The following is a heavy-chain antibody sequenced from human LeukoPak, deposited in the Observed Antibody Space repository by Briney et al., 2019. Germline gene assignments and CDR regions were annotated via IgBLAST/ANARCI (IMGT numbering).Heavy chain of an antibody. CDR3: ARDGVGDCSSTSCYIPNWFDP. D-gene: IGHD2-2*02. CDR2: INHSGST. Sequence: SETLSLTCAVYGGSFSGYYWSWIRQPPGKGLEWIGEINHSGSTNYNPSLKSRVTISVDTSKNQFSLKLSSVTAADTAVYYCARDGVGDCSSTSCYIPNWFDPWGQGTLVTVSS. V-gene: IGHV4-34*01. CDR1: GGSFSGYY. J-gene: IGHJ5*02.